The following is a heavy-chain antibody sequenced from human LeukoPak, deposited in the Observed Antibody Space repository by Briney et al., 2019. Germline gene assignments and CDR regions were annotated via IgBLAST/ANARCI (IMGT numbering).Heavy chain of an antibody. CDR2: IYYSGST. D-gene: IGHD4-11*01. J-gene: IGHJ4*02. V-gene: IGHV4-59*01. CDR3: ASGYNNYGGIFDY. Sequence: PSETLSLTCTVSGGSISSYYWSWIRQPPGKGLEWIGYIYYSGSTNNNPSLKSRVTISVDTSKNQFSLKLSSVTAADTAAYYCASGYNNYGGIFDYWGQGTLVTVSS. CDR1: GGSISSYY.